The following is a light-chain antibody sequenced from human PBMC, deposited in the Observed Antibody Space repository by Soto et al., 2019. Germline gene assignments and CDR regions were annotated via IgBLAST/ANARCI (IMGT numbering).Light chain of an antibody. CDR1: QSVSSN. J-gene: IGKJ1*01. CDR3: QQYNNWPGWA. Sequence: EIVMTQSPATLSVSPGERVTLSCRASQSVSSNLAWYQQKPGQAPRLLIYGASTRATGIPARFSGSGSGTEFTLTISSLQYEDFAVYYCQQYNNWPGWAFGQGTKVEIK. CDR2: GAS. V-gene: IGKV3-15*01.